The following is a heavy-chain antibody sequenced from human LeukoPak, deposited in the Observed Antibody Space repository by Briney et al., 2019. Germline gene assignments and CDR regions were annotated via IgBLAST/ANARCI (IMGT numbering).Heavy chain of an antibody. V-gene: IGHV1-2*02. CDR1: GYTFTGYF. CDR2: INPNSGVT. Sequence: RRASVKVSCKASGYTFTGYFIHWVRQAPGQGPQWMGWINPNSGVTLYAQTFQGRVTMTSDTSISTAYMELSRLTFDDTALYYCARDRGSPPAPDYWGQGTLVTVSS. D-gene: IGHD5-12*01. J-gene: IGHJ4*02. CDR3: ARDRGSPPAPDY.